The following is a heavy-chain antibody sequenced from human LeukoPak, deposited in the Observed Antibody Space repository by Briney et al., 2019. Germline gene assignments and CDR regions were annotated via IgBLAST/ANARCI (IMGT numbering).Heavy chain of an antibody. D-gene: IGHD3-10*01. CDR1: GYTFTSYG. CDR2: ISAYNGNT. Sequence: GASVKASCKASGYTFTSYGISSVRQAPGHGLEGMGWISAYNGNTNYAQKLQGRVTMTTDTSTSTAYMELRSLRSDDTAVYYCARVITMVRGPGIDPWGQGTLVTVSS. V-gene: IGHV1-18*01. CDR3: ARVITMVRGPGIDP. J-gene: IGHJ5*02.